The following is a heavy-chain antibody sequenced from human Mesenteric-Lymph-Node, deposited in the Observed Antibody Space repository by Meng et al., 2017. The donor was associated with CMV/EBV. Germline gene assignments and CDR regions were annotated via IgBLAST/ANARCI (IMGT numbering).Heavy chain of an antibody. CDR2: IKQDGSEK. V-gene: IGHV3-7*01. D-gene: IGHD1/OR15-1a*01. CDR3: ARGNVAQPPPNGMDV. J-gene: IGHJ6*02. CDR1: GFTFSSYW. Sequence: GGSLRLSCAASGFTFSSYWMHWVRQVPGKGLEWVANIKQDGSEKYYVDSVKGRFTISRDNAKNSLYLQMNSLRAEDTAVYYCARGNVAQPPPNGMDVWGQGTTVTVSS.